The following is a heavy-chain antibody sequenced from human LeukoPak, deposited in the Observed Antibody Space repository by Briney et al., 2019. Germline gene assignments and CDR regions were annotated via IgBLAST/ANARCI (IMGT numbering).Heavy chain of an antibody. J-gene: IGHJ3*02. Sequence: GESLKISCKTSGYSFTNYWIGWVRQMPGKGLEWMGIICPDDSDTRYTPSFQGQVTISADKFISTAYLQWSSLKASDSAMYYCAKHRGYGLSDPFDIWGQGTMVTVSS. CDR3: AKHRGYGLSDPFDI. CDR2: ICPDDSDT. CDR1: GYSFTNYW. D-gene: IGHD4-17*01. V-gene: IGHV5-51*01.